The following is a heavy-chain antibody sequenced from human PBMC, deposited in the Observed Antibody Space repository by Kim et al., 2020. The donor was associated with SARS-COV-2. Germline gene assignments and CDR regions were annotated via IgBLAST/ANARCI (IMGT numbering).Heavy chain of an antibody. D-gene: IGHD3-10*01. J-gene: IGHJ6*02. V-gene: IGHV4-39*01. CDR3: ARHVGVRGEGYTMVRGVRVYYGMDV. Sequence: SETLSLTCTVSGGSISSSSYYWGWIRQPPGKGLEWIGSIYYSGSTYYNPSLKSRVSISVDTSKNQFSLKLSSVTAADTAVYYCARHVGVRGEGYTMVRGVRVYYGMDVWGQGTTVTVSS. CDR1: GGSISSSSYY. CDR2: IYYSGST.